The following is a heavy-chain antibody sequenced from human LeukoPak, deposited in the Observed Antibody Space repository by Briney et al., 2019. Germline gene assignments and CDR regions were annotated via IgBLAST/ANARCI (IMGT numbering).Heavy chain of an antibody. J-gene: IGHJ6*02. CDR2: INPSGGST. D-gene: IGHD4-17*01. Sequence: GASVKVSCKASGGTFSSYAISWVRQAPGQGLEWMGIINPSGGSTSYAQKFQGRVTMTRDTSTSTVYMELSSLRSEDTAVYYCARSEDGGTVTPSDYYYYGMDVWGQGTTVTVSS. CDR3: ARSEDGGTVTPSDYYYYGMDV. V-gene: IGHV1-46*01. CDR1: GGTFSSYA.